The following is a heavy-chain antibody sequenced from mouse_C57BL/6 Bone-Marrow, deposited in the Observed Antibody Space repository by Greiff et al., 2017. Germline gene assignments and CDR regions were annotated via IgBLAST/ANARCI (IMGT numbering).Heavy chain of an antibody. CDR2: IYPGGGYT. CDR1: GYTFTNYW. J-gene: IGHJ1*03. D-gene: IGHD1-1*01. V-gene: IGHV1-63*01. CDR3: ARSPPYYYGSSYGWYFDV. Sequence: VQLQQSGAELVRPGTSVKMSCKASGYTFTNYWIGWAKQRPGHGLEWIGDIYPGGGYTNYNEKFKGKATLTADKSSSTAYMQFSSLTSEDSASYDCARSPPYYYGSSYGWYFDVWGTGTTVTVSS.